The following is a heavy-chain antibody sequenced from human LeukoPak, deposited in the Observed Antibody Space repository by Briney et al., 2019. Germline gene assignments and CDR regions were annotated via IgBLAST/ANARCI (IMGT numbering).Heavy chain of an antibody. CDR1: GGSISSYY. J-gene: IGHJ4*02. V-gene: IGHV4-59*01. Sequence: SETLSLTCTVSGGSISSYYWSWIRQPPGKRLEWIGYFHYGGSTNYNPSLRSRVTMSVDTSTNHFSLKLTSVTTADTALYICARGYGSSWWDWGQGTLVTVSS. CDR2: FHYGGST. CDR3: ARGYGSSWWD. D-gene: IGHD6-13*01.